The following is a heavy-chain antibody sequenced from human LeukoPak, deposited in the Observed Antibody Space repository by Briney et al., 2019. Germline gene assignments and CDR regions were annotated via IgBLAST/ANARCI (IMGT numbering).Heavy chain of an antibody. CDR2: IYYSGST. V-gene: IGHV4-59*01. Sequence: PSETLSLTCTVSGGSISSYYWSWIRQPPGKGLEWIGYIYYSGSTNYNPSLKSRVTISVDTSKNQFSLKLSSVTAADTAVYCCASHDYGGNSNYWGQGTLVTVSS. D-gene: IGHD4-23*01. CDR1: GGSISSYY. CDR3: ASHDYGGNSNY. J-gene: IGHJ4*02.